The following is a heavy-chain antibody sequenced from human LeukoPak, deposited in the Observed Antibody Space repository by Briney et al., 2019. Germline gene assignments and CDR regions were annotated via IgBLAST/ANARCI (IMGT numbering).Heavy chain of an antibody. CDR2: INHSGST. Sequence: SETLSLTCAVYGGSFSGYYWSWIRQPPGKGLEWIGEINHSGSTNYNPSLKSRVTISVDTSKNQFSLKLSSVTAADTAVYYCARGRRISSGWYGYWGQGTLVTVSS. J-gene: IGHJ4*02. V-gene: IGHV4-34*01. CDR3: ARGRRISSGWYGY. CDR1: GGSFSGYY. D-gene: IGHD6-19*01.